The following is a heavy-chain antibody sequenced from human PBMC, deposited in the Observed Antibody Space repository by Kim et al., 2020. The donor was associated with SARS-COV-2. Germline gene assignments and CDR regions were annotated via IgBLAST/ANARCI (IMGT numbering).Heavy chain of an antibody. CDR3: ANTPKIYCSGGSCYTYYYYGMDV. D-gene: IGHD2-15*01. J-gene: IGHJ6*02. CDR1: GGSFSGYY. V-gene: IGHV4-34*01. Sequence: SETLSLTCAVYGGSFSGYYWSWIRQPPGKGLEWIGEINHSGSTNYNPSLKSRVTISVDTSKNQFSLKLSSVTAADTAVYYCANTPKIYCSGGSCYTYYYYGMDVWGQGTTVTVSS. CDR2: INHSGST.